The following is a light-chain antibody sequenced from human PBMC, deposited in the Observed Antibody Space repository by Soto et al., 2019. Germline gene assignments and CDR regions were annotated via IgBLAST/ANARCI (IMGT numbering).Light chain of an antibody. J-gene: IGKJ3*01. CDR1: QSVTKNF. V-gene: IGKV3-20*01. CDR3: QQYGTPLFT. CDR2: GAS. Sequence: IVLTQSPGTLSLSPGERATLSCGASQSVTKNFLAWYQQKPGQAPRLLIYGASSRATGVPDRFSGSGSGTDFTLTISRLEPGDFAVYYCQQYGTPLFTFGPGTKVHIK.